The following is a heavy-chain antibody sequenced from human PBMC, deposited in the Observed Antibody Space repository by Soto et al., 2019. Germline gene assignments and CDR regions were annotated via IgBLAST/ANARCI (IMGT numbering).Heavy chain of an antibody. J-gene: IGHJ5*02. CDR1: GGSISSYY. Sequence: PSETLSLTCTVSGGSISSYYWSWIRQPPGKGLEWIGYVYYSGSTNYNPSLKSRVTISVDTSKNQFSLKLSSVTAADTAVYYCASRRDYGDYSRFDPWGQGTLVTVSS. CDR2: VYYSGST. V-gene: IGHV4-59*08. CDR3: ASRRDYGDYSRFDP. D-gene: IGHD4-17*01.